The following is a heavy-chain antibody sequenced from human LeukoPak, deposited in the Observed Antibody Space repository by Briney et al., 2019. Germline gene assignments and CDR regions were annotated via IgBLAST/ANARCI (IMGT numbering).Heavy chain of an antibody. CDR2: ISSSSSTK. CDR1: GFTFSSHS. Sequence: GGSLRLSCAASGFTFSSHSMIWVRQAPGKGLEGVSYISSSSSTKYYADSVKGRFTISRDNAKNSLYLQMNSLRAEDTAVYYCARDRTADAFDIWGQGTMVTVSS. CDR3: ARDRTADAFDI. D-gene: IGHD2-2*01. V-gene: IGHV3-48*01. J-gene: IGHJ3*02.